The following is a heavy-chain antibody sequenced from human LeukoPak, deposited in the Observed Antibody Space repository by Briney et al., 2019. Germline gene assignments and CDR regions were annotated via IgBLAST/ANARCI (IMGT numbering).Heavy chain of an antibody. Sequence: ASVKVSCKSSGYTFTNCAIHLVRQAPGQRLERMWCINTGNGNTKYSQEFQGRVTITRDTSANTDYLELSSMRSEDMAVYYCARAVKYRSRHLTHLPPYYFDYWGQGTLVTVSS. D-gene: IGHD3-16*02. CDR2: INTGNGNT. J-gene: IGHJ4*02. CDR1: GYTFTNCA. CDR3: ARAVKYRSRHLTHLPPYYFDY. V-gene: IGHV1-3*03.